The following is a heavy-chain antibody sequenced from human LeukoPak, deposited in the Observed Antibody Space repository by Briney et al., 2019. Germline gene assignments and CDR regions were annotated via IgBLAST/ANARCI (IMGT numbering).Heavy chain of an antibody. D-gene: IGHD6-19*01. Sequence: SETLSLTCAVYGGSSSGYYWSWIRQPPGKGLEWIGEINHSGSTNYNPSLKSRVTMSVDTSKNQFSLKLSSVTAADTAVYYCARAPRGWYHFQHWGQGTLVTVSS. J-gene: IGHJ1*01. V-gene: IGHV4-34*01. CDR2: INHSGST. CDR3: ARAPRGWYHFQH. CDR1: GGSSSGYY.